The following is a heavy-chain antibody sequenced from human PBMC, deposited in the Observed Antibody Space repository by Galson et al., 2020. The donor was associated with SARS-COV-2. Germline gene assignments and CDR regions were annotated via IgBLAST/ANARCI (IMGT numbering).Heavy chain of an antibody. V-gene: IGHV3-33*06. CDR3: AKDLPWGGTTDAFDI. CDR1: GFTFSSYG. Sequence: GGSLRLSCAASGFTFSSYGMHWVRQAPGKGLEWVAVIWYDGSNKYYADSVKGRFTISRDNSKNTLYLQMNSLRAEDTAVYYCAKDLPWGGTTDAFDIWGQGTMVTVSS. CDR2: IWYDGSNK. D-gene: IGHD1-7*01. J-gene: IGHJ3*02.